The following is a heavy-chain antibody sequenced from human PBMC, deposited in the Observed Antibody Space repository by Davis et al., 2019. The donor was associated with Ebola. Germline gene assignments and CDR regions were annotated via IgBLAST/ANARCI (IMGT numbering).Heavy chain of an antibody. Sequence: GGSLRLSCTAPGFTVSSNHMSWVRQAPGKGLEWVSVIYDQSTAYADAVRGRFIISRDKSNKTLYLEMSSLRVDDTAVYYCATTQWLREFDNWGQGTLVTVSS. D-gene: IGHD6-19*01. V-gene: IGHV3-53*05. CDR2: IYDQST. CDR1: GFTVSSNH. CDR3: ATTQWLREFDN. J-gene: IGHJ4*02.